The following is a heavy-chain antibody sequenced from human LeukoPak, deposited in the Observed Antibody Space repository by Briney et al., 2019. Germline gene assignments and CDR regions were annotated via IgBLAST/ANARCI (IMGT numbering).Heavy chain of an antibody. J-gene: IGHJ4*02. CDR2: LIPKFATP. D-gene: IGHD7-27*01. CDR1: GGTFSNYA. CDR3: ARADWGPRFFDA. V-gene: IGHV1-69*13. Sequence: SVKVSCKASGGTFSNYAINWVRQAPGQGLEWMGGLIPKFATPHYAQNFQGRLSITADEPMTSAYMELSSLRSDDTAVYYCARADWGPRFFDAWGQGTLVTVSA.